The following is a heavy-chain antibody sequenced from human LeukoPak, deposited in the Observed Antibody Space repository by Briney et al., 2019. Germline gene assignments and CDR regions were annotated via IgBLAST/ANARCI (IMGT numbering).Heavy chain of an antibody. CDR1: GFTFSSYA. Sequence: GGSLRLSCAASGFTFSSYAMSWVRQAPGKGLEWVSAISGSGGSTYYADSGKGRFTISRDNSENTLYLQMNSLRAEDTAVYYCAKDLRWSDFWTRDFYYGLDVWGQGTTVTVSS. V-gene: IGHV3-23*01. J-gene: IGHJ6*02. D-gene: IGHD3-3*01. CDR2: ISGSGGST. CDR3: AKDLRWSDFWTRDFYYGLDV.